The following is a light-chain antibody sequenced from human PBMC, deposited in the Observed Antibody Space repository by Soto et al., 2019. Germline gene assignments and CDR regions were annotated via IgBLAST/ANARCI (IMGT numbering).Light chain of an antibody. Sequence: DIQMTQSPSTLSASVGDSVTITCRASQSIRNWLAWYQQKPGKVPKLLIYDASSLASGVPSRFSARRSWTECTLTISSLKPDDFASFYGQEYNSYTWPFGQGTKVDIK. CDR2: DAS. V-gene: IGKV1-5*01. J-gene: IGKJ1*01. CDR3: QEYNSYTWP. CDR1: QSIRNW.